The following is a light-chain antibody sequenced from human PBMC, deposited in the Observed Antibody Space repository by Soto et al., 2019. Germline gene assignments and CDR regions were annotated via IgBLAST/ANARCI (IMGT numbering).Light chain of an antibody. V-gene: IGLV2-11*01. CDR1: SSDVGGYNY. CDR2: DVS. J-gene: IGLJ3*02. CDR3: CSYAGSYTLV. Sequence: QSALTQPRSVSGSPGQSVTISCTGTSSDVGGYNYVSWYQQHPGKAPKLMIYDVSKRPSGVPDRFSGSKSGNTASLTISGXXXXXXXXXXXCSYAGSYTLVFGGGTKLTVL.